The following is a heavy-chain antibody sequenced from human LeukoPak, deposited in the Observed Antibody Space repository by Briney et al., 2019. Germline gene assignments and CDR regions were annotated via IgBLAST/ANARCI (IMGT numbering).Heavy chain of an antibody. J-gene: IGHJ4*02. Sequence: PGGSLRLSCAASGFTFSSYEMNWVRQAPGKGLEWVSFISSSGSAIHYADSVRGRFTISRDNAKNPLFLQMSRLRAEDTAVYYCAREKLSFFDSSGYFDHWGQGTLVTVSS. D-gene: IGHD3-22*01. CDR1: GFTFSSYE. CDR2: ISSSGSAI. CDR3: AREKLSFFDSSGYFDH. V-gene: IGHV3-48*03.